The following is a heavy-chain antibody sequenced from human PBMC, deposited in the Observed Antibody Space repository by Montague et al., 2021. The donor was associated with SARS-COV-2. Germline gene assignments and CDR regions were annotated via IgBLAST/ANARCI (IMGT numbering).Heavy chain of an antibody. D-gene: IGHD6-13*01. J-gene: IGHJ4*02. V-gene: IGHV6-1*01. CDR3: VRGIEAAGFYDY. CDR2: TYYRSMWKS. Sequence: CAISGDSVSSNSATWNWIRQSPSRGLEWLGRTYYRSMWKSDYARSVKRRIAINPDTSKNQFSLQLSSVTPEDTALYYCVRGIEAAGFYDYWGQGTLVTVSS. CDR1: GDSVSSNSAT.